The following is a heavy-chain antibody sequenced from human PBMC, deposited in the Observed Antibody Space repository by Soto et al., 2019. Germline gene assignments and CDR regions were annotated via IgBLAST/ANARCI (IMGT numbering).Heavy chain of an antibody. CDR3: AKHYGMDV. J-gene: IGHJ6*02. V-gene: IGHV4-34*01. CDR2: INHSGST. CDR1: GGSFSGYY. Sequence: SETLSLTCAVYGGSFSGYYWSWIRQPPGKGLEWIGEINHSGSTNYNPSLKSRVTISVDTSKNQFSLKLSSVTAADTAVYYCAKHYGMDVWDQGTTVTVSS.